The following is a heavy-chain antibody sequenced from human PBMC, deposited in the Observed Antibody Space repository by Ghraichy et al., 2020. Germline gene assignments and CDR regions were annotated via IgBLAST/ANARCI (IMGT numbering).Heavy chain of an antibody. V-gene: IGHV3-30-3*01. CDR2: ISYDGSNK. CDR3: ARERGTFITMVRGVITTRFFDY. D-gene: IGHD3-10*01. CDR1: GFTFSSYA. Sequence: GESLNISCAASGFTFSSYAMHWVRQAPGKGLEWVAVISYDGSNKYYADSVKGRFTISRDNSKNTLYLQMNSLRAEDTAVYYCARERGTFITMVRGVITTRFFDYWGQGTLVTVSS. J-gene: IGHJ4*02.